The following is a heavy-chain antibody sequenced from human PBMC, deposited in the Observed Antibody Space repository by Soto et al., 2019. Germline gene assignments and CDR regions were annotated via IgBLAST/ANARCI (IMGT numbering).Heavy chain of an antibody. J-gene: IGHJ4*02. V-gene: IGHV1-3*01. CDR3: ARVRIAAARSVGY. Sequence: ASVKVSCKASGYTFTSYAMHWVRQAPGQRLEWMGWINAGNGNTKYSQKFQGRVTITRDTSASTAYMELSSLRSEDTAVYYCARVRIAAARSVGYWGQGTLVTVS. CDR1: GYTFTSYA. D-gene: IGHD6-13*01. CDR2: INAGNGNT.